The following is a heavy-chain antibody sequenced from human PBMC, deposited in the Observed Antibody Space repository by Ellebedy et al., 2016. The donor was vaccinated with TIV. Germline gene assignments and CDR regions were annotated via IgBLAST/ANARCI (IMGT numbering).Heavy chain of an antibody. Sequence: SETLSLXXTVSGGSISSYYWSWIRQPPGKGLEWIGEIHHSGSTNYNPSLKSRVTISVDMSKNQFSLKLNSVTAADTAVYYCARGYCGGDCYHTPFDYWGQGTLVTVSS. CDR2: IHHSGST. D-gene: IGHD2-21*02. CDR3: ARGYCGGDCYHTPFDY. J-gene: IGHJ4*02. CDR1: GGSISSYY. V-gene: IGHV4-34*01.